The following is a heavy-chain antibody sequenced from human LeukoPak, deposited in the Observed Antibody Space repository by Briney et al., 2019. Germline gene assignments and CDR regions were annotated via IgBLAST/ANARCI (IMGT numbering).Heavy chain of an antibody. V-gene: IGHV4-31*03. CDR2: IYYSGST. J-gene: IGHJ4*02. CDR3: ATRHADWGDVDY. Sequence: PSQTLSLTCTVSGGSISSGGYYWSWLRQHPGKGLEWIGYIYYSGSTYYNPSLKSRVTISVDTSKNQFSLKLSSVTAADTAVYYCATRHADWGDVDYWGQGTLVTVSS. D-gene: IGHD7-27*01. CDR1: GGSISSGGYY.